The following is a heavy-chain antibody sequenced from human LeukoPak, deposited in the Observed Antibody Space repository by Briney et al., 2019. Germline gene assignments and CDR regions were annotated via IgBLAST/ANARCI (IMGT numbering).Heavy chain of an antibody. CDR1: GFTFSSYS. D-gene: IGHD6-19*01. CDR2: ISYDGSNK. Sequence: PGGSLRLSCAASGFTFSSYSMHWVRQAPGKGLEWVAVISYDGSNKYYADSVKGRFTISRDNSKNTLYLQMNSLRAEDTAVYYCARDDGSGGQWLVPNFFYWGQGTQVTVSS. J-gene: IGHJ4*02. CDR3: ARDDGSGGQWLVPNFFY. V-gene: IGHV3-30*03.